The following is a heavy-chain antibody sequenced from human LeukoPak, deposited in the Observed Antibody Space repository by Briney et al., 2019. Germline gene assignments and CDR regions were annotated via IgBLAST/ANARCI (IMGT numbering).Heavy chain of an antibody. CDR2: ITSSSSSI. CDR3: ARENYYGSGRQPIDY. J-gene: IGHJ4*02. V-gene: IGHV3-21*01. D-gene: IGHD3-10*01. CDR1: GFTFSIYT. Sequence: GGSLRLSCVASGFTFSIYTISWVRQAPGKGLEWVSSITSSSSSIYSADSVKGRFTISRDNAKNSLYLQMNSLRAEDTAVYYCARENYYGSGRQPIDYWGQGTLVTVSS.